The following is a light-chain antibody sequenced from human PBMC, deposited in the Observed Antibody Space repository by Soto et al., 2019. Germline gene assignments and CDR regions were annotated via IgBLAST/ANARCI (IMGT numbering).Light chain of an antibody. CDR2: GAS. Sequence: EIAMTQSPATLSVSLGESATISCRASQNISNNLAWYQQRPGQAPSLLIYGASTRATGVAARFSGSGSGTDFLLSISGLQSEDSAVYYCQQYNHWSSITFGQGTRLEIK. CDR1: QNISNN. J-gene: IGKJ5*01. CDR3: QQYNHWSSIT. V-gene: IGKV3-15*01.